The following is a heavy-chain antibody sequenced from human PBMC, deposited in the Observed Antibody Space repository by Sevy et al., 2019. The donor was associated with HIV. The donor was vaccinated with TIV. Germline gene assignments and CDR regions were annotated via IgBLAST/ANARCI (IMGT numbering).Heavy chain of an antibody. CDR3: ARPKVTLPAFYI. J-gene: IGHJ3*02. D-gene: IGHD4-17*01. Sequence: GGSLRLSCAASGFTFSSYAMHWVRQAPGKGLEWVAVISYDGSNKYYADSVKGRFTISRDNSKNTLYLQMNSLRAEDTAVYYCARPKVTLPAFYIWGQGTMVTVSS. V-gene: IGHV3-30*04. CDR2: ISYDGSNK. CDR1: GFTFSSYA.